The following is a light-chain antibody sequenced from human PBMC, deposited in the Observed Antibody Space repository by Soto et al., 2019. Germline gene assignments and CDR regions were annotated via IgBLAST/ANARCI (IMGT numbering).Light chain of an antibody. J-gene: IGKJ4*01. CDR2: AAS. CDR3: QQSFSTLVT. Sequence: DIQMAQSPSSLSASVGDRVTITCRASQSISRYLNWYQQKPGKAPKLLIYAASSLQSGVPSRFSGSGSGTDFTLTISSLQPEDFATYYCQQSFSTLVTFGGGTKVDIK. CDR1: QSISRY. V-gene: IGKV1-39*01.